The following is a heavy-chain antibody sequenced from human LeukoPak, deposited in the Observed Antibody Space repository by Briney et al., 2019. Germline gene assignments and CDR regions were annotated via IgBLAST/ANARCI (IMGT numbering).Heavy chain of an antibody. V-gene: IGHV3-74*01. Sequence: GGSLRLSCAASGNYWMHWVRQAPGKGLAWVSHINSDGSWTSYADSVKGRFTIPKDNAKNTVYLQMNSLRAEDTAVYYCARDTRTFDYWGQGTLVTVSS. CDR2: INSDGSWT. CDR1: GNYW. D-gene: IGHD1-26*01. J-gene: IGHJ4*02. CDR3: ARDTRTFDY.